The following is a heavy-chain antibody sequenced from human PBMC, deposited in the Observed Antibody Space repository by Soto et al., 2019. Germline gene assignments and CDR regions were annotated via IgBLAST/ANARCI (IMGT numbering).Heavy chain of an antibody. Sequence: ASVKVSCKASGYTFTSYGISWGRQAPGQGLEWMGWISAYNGNTNYAQKLQGRVTMTTDTPTSTAYMELRSLRSDDTAVYYCARASKARSPGDPWGQGTLVTVSS. CDR1: GYTFTSYG. V-gene: IGHV1-18*01. J-gene: IGHJ5*02. CDR3: ARASKARSPGDP. CDR2: ISAYNGNT. D-gene: IGHD4-4*01.